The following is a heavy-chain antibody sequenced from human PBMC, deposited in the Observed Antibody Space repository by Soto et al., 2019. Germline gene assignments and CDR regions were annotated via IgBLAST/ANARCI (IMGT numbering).Heavy chain of an antibody. D-gene: IGHD6-13*01. V-gene: IGHV4-34*01. CDR1: GGSFSGYY. CDR3: AKSHIAAAGTGRAFDY. Sequence: SETLSLTCAVYGGSFSGYYWSWIRQPPGKGLEWIGEINHSGSTNYNPSLRSRVTISVDTSKNQFSLKLSSVTAADTAVYYCAKSHIAAAGTGRAFDYWGQGTLVTVYS. CDR2: INHSGST. J-gene: IGHJ4*02.